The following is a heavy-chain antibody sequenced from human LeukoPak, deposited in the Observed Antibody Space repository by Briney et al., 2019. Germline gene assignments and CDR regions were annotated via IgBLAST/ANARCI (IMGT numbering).Heavy chain of an antibody. V-gene: IGHV3-23*01. CDR1: GFSFSDSV. J-gene: IGHJ3*01. CDR3: AKRMIRGVNHDAFDL. Sequence: GGSLRLSCVASGFSFSDSVMSWVRQAPGKGLEWVSAISGDAGVTYYADSVKGLFTISRDNSKNTLYLQMNSLRAEDTAVYYCAKRMIRGVNHDAFDLWGQGTMVTVSS. CDR2: ISGDAGVT. D-gene: IGHD3-10*01.